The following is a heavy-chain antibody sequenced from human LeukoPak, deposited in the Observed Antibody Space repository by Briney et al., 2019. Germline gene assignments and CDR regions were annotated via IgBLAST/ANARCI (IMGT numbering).Heavy chain of an antibody. CDR3: ARGHYYYGSGEPHYYYMDV. D-gene: IGHD3-10*01. CDR2: INHSGST. V-gene: IGHV4-34*01. Sequence: PSETLSLTCAVYGGSFSGYYWSWIRQPPGKGLEWIGEINHSGSTNYNPSLKSRVTISVDTSKNQFSLKLSSVTAAGTAVYYCARGHYYYGSGEPHYYYMDVWGKGTTVTVSS. J-gene: IGHJ6*03. CDR1: GGSFSGYY.